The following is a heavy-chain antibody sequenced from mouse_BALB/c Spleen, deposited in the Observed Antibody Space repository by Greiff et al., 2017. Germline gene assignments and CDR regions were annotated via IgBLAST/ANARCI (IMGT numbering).Heavy chain of an antibody. CDR1: GFTFTDYY. D-gene: IGHD2-1*01. V-gene: IGHV7-3*02. Sequence: EVKLVESGGGLVQPGGSLRLSCATSGFTFTDYYMSWVRQPPGKALEWLGFIRNKANGYTTEYSASVKGRFTISRDNSQSILYLQMNTLRAEDSATYYCARLYGNYVDYAMDYWGQGTSVTVSS. CDR2: IRNKANGYTT. J-gene: IGHJ4*01. CDR3: ARLYGNYVDYAMDY.